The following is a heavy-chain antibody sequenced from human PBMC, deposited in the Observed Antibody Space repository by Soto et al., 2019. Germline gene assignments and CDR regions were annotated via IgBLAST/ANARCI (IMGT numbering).Heavy chain of an antibody. CDR3: ATRITVFGLLIPPFDP. D-gene: IGHD3-3*01. CDR2: INHTGGT. J-gene: IGHJ5*02. CDR1: GGSVNGYY. V-gene: IGHV4-34*02. Sequence: QVHLQQWGAGLLKPSETLSLTCAVYGGSVNGYYWNWIRQPPGKGLEWIGEINHTGGTHYNPSIKSRGTKSVDTSKNQFSLRLSSVTAADTAIYYCATRITVFGLLIPPFDPWGQGTQVTVSS.